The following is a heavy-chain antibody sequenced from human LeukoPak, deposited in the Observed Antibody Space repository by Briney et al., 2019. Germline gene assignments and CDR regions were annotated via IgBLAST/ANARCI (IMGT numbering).Heavy chain of an antibody. J-gene: IGHJ4*02. Sequence: ASVKVSCKASGYTFTGYYMHWVRQAPGQGLEWMGWINPNSGGTNYAQKFQGRVTMTRDTSISTAYMELSRLRSDDTAVYYCARTITMVRGVLGYWGQGTLVTVSS. CDR1: GYTFTGYY. CDR2: INPNSGGT. V-gene: IGHV1-2*02. D-gene: IGHD3-10*01. CDR3: ARTITMVRGVLGY.